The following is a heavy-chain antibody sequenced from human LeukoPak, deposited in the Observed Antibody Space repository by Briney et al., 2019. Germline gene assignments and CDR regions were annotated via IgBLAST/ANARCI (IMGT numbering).Heavy chain of an antibody. CDR2: ISGSGGST. D-gene: IGHD2-2*01. CDR3: AKDPGFQVVYCFDY. V-gene: IGHV3-23*01. J-gene: IGHJ4*02. Sequence: GGSLTLSCAASGFTFSSYSMSWVRHAPAQGLEWVSGISGSGGSTDYANSVKGRFTISRDNSKNTLYLQMNSMRVEDTAVYYCAKDPGFQVVYCFDYWGQGTLVTVSS. CDR1: GFTFSSYS.